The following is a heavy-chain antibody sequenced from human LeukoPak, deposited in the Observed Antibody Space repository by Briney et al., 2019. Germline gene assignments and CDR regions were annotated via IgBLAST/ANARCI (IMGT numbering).Heavy chain of an antibody. V-gene: IGHV5-10-1*01. CDR1: GFSFTNYW. CDR3: ARPLDSSAYYPDY. D-gene: IGHD3-22*01. J-gene: IGHJ4*02. Sequence: GESLKISCQGSGFSFTNYWIGWVRQMPGKGLERIGRIDPTDSYTYYSPSFQGHVTISADKSISTAYLQWSSLKHSHTAMYYCARPLDSSAYYPDYWGQGTLVTVSS. CDR2: IDPTDSYT.